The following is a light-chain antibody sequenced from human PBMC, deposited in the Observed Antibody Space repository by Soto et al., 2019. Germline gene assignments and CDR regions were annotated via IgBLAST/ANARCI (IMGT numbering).Light chain of an antibody. CDR3: ASWDDSLNGHWV. V-gene: IGLV1-44*01. J-gene: IGLJ3*02. CDR1: NSNIGGNS. CDR2: NNS. Sequence: QSVLTQAPSASGTPGQRVTISCSGSNSNIGGNSVSWYHHLPGTAPKLLIFNNSQRPSGVPDRFSGSKSGTSASLAISGLQSEVEADYYCASWDDSLNGHWVFGGGTKVTVL.